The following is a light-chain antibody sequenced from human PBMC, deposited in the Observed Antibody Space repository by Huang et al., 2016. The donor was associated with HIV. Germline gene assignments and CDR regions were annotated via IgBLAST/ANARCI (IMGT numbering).Light chain of an antibody. CDR2: GAS. CDR3: QQYNNWPSTWT. Sequence: EIVMTQSPAILSVSPGERATLPCRASRSITTNLAWYQHKPGQAPRLLIYGASTSATNIPGRLSGSGSGTEFTLTISSLQSEDFAVYYCQQYNNWPSTWTFGQGTNVEIK. V-gene: IGKV3-15*01. CDR1: RSITTN. J-gene: IGKJ1*01.